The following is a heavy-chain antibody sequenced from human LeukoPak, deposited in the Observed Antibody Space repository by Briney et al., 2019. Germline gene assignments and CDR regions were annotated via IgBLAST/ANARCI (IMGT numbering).Heavy chain of an antibody. Sequence: GGSLRLSCAASGFTFSSYAMSWVRQAPGKGLEWVSAISGSGGSTYYADSVKGRFTISRDNSKNTLYLQMNSLRAEDTAVYYCATERGYSYGYGRFDSWGQGALVTVSS. D-gene: IGHD5-18*01. CDR2: ISGSGGST. CDR3: ATERGYSYGYGRFDS. V-gene: IGHV3-23*01. J-gene: IGHJ4*02. CDR1: GFTFSSYA.